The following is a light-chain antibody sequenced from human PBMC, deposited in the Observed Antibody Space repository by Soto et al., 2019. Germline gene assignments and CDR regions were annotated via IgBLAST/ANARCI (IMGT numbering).Light chain of an antibody. CDR1: QSVSSY. V-gene: IGKV3-11*01. J-gene: IGKJ3*01. CDR3: QQRSNWPFT. Sequence: EIVLTQSPATLSLSPGEIATLSCRASQSVSSYLAWYQQKPGQAPRLLIYDASNRATGIPARFSGSGSGTDFTLASSSLEPEDFAVYYCQQRSNWPFTCGPGTKVDIK. CDR2: DAS.